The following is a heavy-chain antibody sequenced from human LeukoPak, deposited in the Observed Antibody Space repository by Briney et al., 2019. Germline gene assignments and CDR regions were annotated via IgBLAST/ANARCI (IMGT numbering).Heavy chain of an antibody. Sequence: SETLSLTCAVYGGSFSGYYWSWIRQPPGKGLEWIGEINHSGSTNCNPSLKSRVTISVDTSKNQFSLKLSSVTAADTAVYYCARGNYCSSTSCYTDLPGASKHRSGQNNFDYWGQGTLVTVSS. J-gene: IGHJ4*02. V-gene: IGHV4-34*01. CDR1: GGSFSGYY. D-gene: IGHD2-2*02. CDR2: INHSGST. CDR3: ARGNYCSSTSCYTDLPGASKHRSGQNNFDY.